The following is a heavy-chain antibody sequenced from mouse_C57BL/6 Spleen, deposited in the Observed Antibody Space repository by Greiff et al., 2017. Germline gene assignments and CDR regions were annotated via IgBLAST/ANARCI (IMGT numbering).Heavy chain of an antibody. V-gene: IGHV5-4*01. CDR1: GFTFSSYA. CDR3: ARDRDRLWFRRGLAY. Sequence: EVMLVESGGGLVKPGGSLKLSCAASGFTFSSYAMSWVRQTPKKRLEWVATISDGGSYTYYPDNVKGRFTISRDNSKNNLYLQMSHLKSEDTAMYYCARDRDRLWFRRGLAYWGQGTLVTVSA. CDR2: ISDGGSYT. J-gene: IGHJ3*01. D-gene: IGHD2-2*01.